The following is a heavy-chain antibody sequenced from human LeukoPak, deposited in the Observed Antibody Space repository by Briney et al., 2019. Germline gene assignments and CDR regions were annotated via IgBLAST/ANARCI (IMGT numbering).Heavy chain of an antibody. CDR1: GFTFDDYA. V-gene: IGHV3-9*01. CDR2: ISWNSGSI. D-gene: IGHD3-22*01. Sequence: GGSLRLSCAASGFTFDDYAMHWVRQAPGKGLEWVSGISWNSGSIGYADSAKGRFTISRDNAKNSLYLQMNSLRAEDTALYYCAKDNYDSSGYPLGAFDIWGQGTMVTVSS. CDR3: AKDNYDSSGYPLGAFDI. J-gene: IGHJ3*02.